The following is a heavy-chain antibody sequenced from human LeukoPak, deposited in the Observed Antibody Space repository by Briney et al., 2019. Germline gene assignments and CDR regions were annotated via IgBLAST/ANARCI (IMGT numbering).Heavy chain of an antibody. CDR3: AKDLWIGSDSSGYYDY. J-gene: IGHJ4*02. V-gene: IGHV3-30*02. Sequence: GGSLRLSCAASGFTFSSYGMHWVRQAPGKGLEWVAFIRYDGSNKYYADSVKGRFTISRDNSKNTLYPQMNSLRAEDTAVYYCAKDLWIGSDSSGYYDYWGQGTLVTVSS. D-gene: IGHD3-22*01. CDR2: IRYDGSNK. CDR1: GFTFSSYG.